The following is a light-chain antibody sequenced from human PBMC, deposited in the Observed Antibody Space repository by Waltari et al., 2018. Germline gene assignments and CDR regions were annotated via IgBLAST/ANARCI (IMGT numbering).Light chain of an antibody. Sequence: EIVLTQSPASLSLSPGEGATLSCRASQNIRNFLAWYQQKPGQAPRLVIYDASNRATGSPARFSGSGSGTDFTRTISSLEPEEFATYYCQQRSKWPLTFGPGTKVHI. CDR3: QQRSKWPLT. V-gene: IGKV3-11*01. CDR1: QNIRNF. J-gene: IGKJ3*01. CDR2: DAS.